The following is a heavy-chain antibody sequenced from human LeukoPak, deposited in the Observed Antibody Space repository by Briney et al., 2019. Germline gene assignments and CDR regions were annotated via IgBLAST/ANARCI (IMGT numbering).Heavy chain of an antibody. D-gene: IGHD6-13*01. Sequence: SETLSLTCTVSGGSISSYYWSWIRQPPGKGLEWIGYIYYSGSTNYNPSLKSRVTISVDTSKHQFSLKLSSVTAADTAVYYCARRNVYSSSWDYFDYWGQGTLVTVSS. V-gene: IGHV4-59*08. CDR3: ARRNVYSSSWDYFDY. CDR2: IYYSGST. CDR1: GGSISSYY. J-gene: IGHJ4*02.